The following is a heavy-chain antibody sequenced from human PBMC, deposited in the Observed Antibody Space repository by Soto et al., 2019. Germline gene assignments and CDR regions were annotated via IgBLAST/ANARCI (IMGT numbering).Heavy chain of an antibody. D-gene: IGHD6-13*01. V-gene: IGHV4-34*01. CDR1: GGSFSGYY. J-gene: IGHJ6*03. CDR2: INHSGST. CDR3: ARGTEFLGGAAAGTDYYYYMDV. Sequence: QVQLQQWGAGLLKPSETLSLTCAVYGGSFSGYYWSWIRQPPGKGLEWIGEINHSGSTNYNPSLKSRVTISVDTSKNQFSPKLSSVTAADTAVYYCARGTEFLGGAAAGTDYYYYMDVWGKGTTVTVSS.